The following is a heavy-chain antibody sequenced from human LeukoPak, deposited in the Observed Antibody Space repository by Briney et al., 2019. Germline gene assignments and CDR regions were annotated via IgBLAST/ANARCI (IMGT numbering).Heavy chain of an antibody. V-gene: IGHV3-7*01. D-gene: IGHD3-3*01. Sequence: GGSLRLSCAASGFTFTRFWLTWVRQSPGKGLEWVANINPDGTKTTYVDSVGGRFATSRDNAKNSVFLLMTSLRAEDTAMYYCATAPASVDSSWGQGTLVAVSS. CDR2: INPDGTKT. CDR3: ATAPASVDSS. J-gene: IGHJ5*02. CDR1: GFTFTRFW.